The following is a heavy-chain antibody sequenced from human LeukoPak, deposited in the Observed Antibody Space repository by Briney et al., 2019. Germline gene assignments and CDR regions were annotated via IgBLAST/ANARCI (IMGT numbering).Heavy chain of an antibody. CDR3: NTEGTLQLSGGFDF. V-gene: IGHV3-15*07. J-gene: IGHJ4*02. Sequence: GGSLRLSCAASGFTFSKAWMNWVRQAPGKGLEWVGRIRSKTDGGTTDYAAPAKGRFTISRDDSKNTLYLQMSSLKTEDTAVYYCNTEGTLQLSGGFDFWGQGILVIVSS. D-gene: IGHD5-24*01. CDR2: IRSKTDGGTT. CDR1: GFTFSKAW.